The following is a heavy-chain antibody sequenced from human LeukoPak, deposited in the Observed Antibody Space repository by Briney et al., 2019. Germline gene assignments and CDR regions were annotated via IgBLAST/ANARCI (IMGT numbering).Heavy chain of an antibody. V-gene: IGHV1-2*02. CDR2: INPNRGGR. J-gene: IGHJ5*02. D-gene: IGHD2-15*01. CDR1: GYTFTDYY. Sequence: ASVSVSFTASGYTFTDYYIHWMRQAPGQGVEWGAWINPNRGGRNYTQKFQGRLSLTRHTSITTASMELSSLSSDDPAMYFCARGFKLPHPLEDYLDPWGQGTLVTVSS. CDR3: ARGFKLPHPLEDYLDP.